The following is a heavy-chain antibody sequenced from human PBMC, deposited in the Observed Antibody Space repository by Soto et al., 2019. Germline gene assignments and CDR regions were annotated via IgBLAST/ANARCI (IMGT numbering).Heavy chain of an antibody. CDR1: GYTFTNYY. J-gene: IGHJ4*02. CDR2: INPRGGST. V-gene: IGHV1-46*03. D-gene: IGHD3-16*02. CDR3: ARDLTYSYPDY. Sequence: QVQLVQSGAEVKKPGASVKVSCKASGYTFTNYYIHWVRQAPGQGLEWMGAINPRGGSTTYAQKFQGRVTMTEVPSTSTVYMQLSSLRSEDTAVYYCARDLTYSYPDYWGQGTLVTVSS.